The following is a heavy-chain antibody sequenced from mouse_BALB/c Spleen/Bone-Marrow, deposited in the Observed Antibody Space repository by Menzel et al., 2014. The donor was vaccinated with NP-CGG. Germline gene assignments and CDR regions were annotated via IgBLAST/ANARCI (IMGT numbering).Heavy chain of an antibody. J-gene: IGHJ2*01. D-gene: IGHD2-2*01. CDR1: GYTFTSYN. Sequence: LVESGASVKMSCKASGYTFTSYNMHWVKQTPGQGLEWIGAIYPGNGDTSYNQKFKGKATLTADKSSSTAYMQLSSLTSEDSAAYYCARGDGYDSYYFDYWGQGTTLTASS. CDR3: ARGDGYDSYYFDY. CDR2: IYPGNGDT. V-gene: IGHV1-12*01.